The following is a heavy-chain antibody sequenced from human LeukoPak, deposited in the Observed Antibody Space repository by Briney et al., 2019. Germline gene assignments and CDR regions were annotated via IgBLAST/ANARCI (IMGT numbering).Heavy chain of an antibody. D-gene: IGHD3-9*01. CDR1: GFTFSSYA. J-gene: IGHJ4*02. V-gene: IGHV3-23*01. Sequence: GGSLRLSCAASGFTFSSYAMSWVRQAPGKGLEWVSAISGSGGSTYYADSVKGRFTISRDNSKNTLYLQMNSLRAEDTAVYYCAKDLNILTGYPYYFDYWGQGTLVAVSS. CDR2: ISGSGGST. CDR3: AKDLNILTGYPYYFDY.